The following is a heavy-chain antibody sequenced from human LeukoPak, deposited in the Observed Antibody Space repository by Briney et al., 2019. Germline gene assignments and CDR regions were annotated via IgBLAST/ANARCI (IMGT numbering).Heavy chain of an antibody. Sequence: GASVKVSCKASGGTFSSYAISWVRQAPGQGLEWMGGIIPIFGTANYAQKFQGRVTITTDESTSTAYMELSSLRSEDTAVYYCARGNIVVVPAAINYYYYYMDVWGKGTTVTVSS. D-gene: IGHD2-2*01. CDR2: IIPIFGTA. V-gene: IGHV1-69*05. J-gene: IGHJ6*03. CDR3: ARGNIVVVPAAINYYYYYMDV. CDR1: GGTFSSYA.